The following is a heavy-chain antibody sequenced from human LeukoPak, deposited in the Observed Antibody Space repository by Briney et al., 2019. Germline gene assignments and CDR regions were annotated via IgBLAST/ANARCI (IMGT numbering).Heavy chain of an antibody. V-gene: IGHV3-23*01. J-gene: IGHJ4*02. CDR3: ASDPTTIVVVPAAPDY. CDR2: ISGSGGST. CDR1: GFTFSSYW. Sequence: GGSLRLSCAASGFTFSSYWIHWVRQAPGKGLEWVSDISGSGGSTYYADSVKGRFTISRDNSKNTLYLQMNSLRAEDTAVYYCASDPTTIVVVPAAPDYWGQGTLVTVSS. D-gene: IGHD2-2*01.